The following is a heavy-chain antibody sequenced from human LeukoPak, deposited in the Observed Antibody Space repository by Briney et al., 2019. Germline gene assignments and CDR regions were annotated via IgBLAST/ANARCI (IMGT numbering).Heavy chain of an antibody. J-gene: IGHJ4*02. CDR1: GGTFSSYA. CDR3: ARDSSYDDHFDY. CDR2: IIPIFGTA. Sequence: VASVKVSCKASGGTFSSYAISWVRQAPGQGLEWMGGIIPIFGTANYAQKFQGRVTITADESTSTAYMELSSLRSEDTAVYYCARDSSYDDHFDYWGREPWSPSPQ. D-gene: IGHD5-12*01. V-gene: IGHV1-69*01.